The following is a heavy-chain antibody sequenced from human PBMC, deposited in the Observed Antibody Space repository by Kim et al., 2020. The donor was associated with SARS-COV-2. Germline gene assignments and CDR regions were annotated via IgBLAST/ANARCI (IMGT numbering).Heavy chain of an antibody. CDR3: ARVGGDVFLRPLGYYFDY. V-gene: IGHV3-11*01. Sequence: GGSLRLSCAASGFTFSDYYMSWIRQAPGKGLEWVSYISSSGSTIYYADSVKGRFTISRDNAKNSLYLQMNSLRAEDTAVYYCARVGGDVFLRPLGYYFDYWGQGTLVTVSS. CDR1: GFTFSDYY. CDR2: ISSSGSTI. J-gene: IGHJ4*02. D-gene: IGHD2-21*02.